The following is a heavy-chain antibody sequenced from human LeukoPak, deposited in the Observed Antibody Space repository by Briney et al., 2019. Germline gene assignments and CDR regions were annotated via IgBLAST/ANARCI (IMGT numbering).Heavy chain of an antibody. J-gene: IGHJ6*02. CDR2: ISGSGITT. D-gene: IGHD6-19*01. Sequence: AGGSLRLSCAASGFTFSSYVMSWVRQAPGKGLEWVSDISGSGITTYYADSVKGRFTISRDNSKSTLYLQMNSLRAEDTAVYYCAKMPRLSRIAVADTANYYYGMDVWGQGTTVTVSS. CDR3: AKMPRLSRIAVADTANYYYGMDV. CDR1: GFTFSSYV. V-gene: IGHV3-23*01.